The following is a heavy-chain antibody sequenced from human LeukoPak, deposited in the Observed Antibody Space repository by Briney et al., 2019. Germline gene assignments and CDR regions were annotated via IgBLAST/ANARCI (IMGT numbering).Heavy chain of an antibody. J-gene: IGHJ4*02. CDR1: GFTLSSHS. CDR3: ARDLYDSGAYSSPIDY. V-gene: IGHV3-21*01. CDR2: ISSSSSYI. D-gene: IGHD3-22*01. Sequence: GGSLRLSCAAYGFTLSSHSMNWVRQAPGKGLEWVSSISSSSSYIHSADSVKGRFTISRDNAKNSLYLQMNSLRAEDTAVYYCARDLYDSGAYSSPIDYWGQGTLVTVSS.